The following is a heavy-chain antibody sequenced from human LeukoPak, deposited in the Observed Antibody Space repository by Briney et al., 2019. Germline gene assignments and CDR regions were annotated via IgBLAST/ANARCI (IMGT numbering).Heavy chain of an antibody. D-gene: IGHD3-22*01. CDR3: ARARSAYYYDSSGQGLDAFDI. J-gene: IGHJ3*02. Sequence: GASVKVSCKASGGTFSSYAISWVRQAPGQGLEWVGRIIPILGIANYAQKFQGRVTITADKSTSTAYMELSSLRSEDTAVYYCARARSAYYYDSSGQGLDAFDIWGQGTMVTVSS. CDR2: IIPILGIA. V-gene: IGHV1-69*04. CDR1: GGTFSSYA.